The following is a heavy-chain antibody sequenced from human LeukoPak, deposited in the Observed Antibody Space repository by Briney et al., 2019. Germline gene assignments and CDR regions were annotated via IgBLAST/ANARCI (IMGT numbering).Heavy chain of an antibody. CDR2: INPSGGST. J-gene: IGHJ5*02. Sequence: ASVKVSCKASGYTFTSYYMHWVRQAPGQGLEWMGIINPSGGSTSYAQKFQGRVTMTRDTSTSPVYMELSSLRSEDTAVYYCARGGHYDILTGAILNWFDPWGQGTLVTVYS. CDR1: GYTFTSYY. D-gene: IGHD3-9*01. V-gene: IGHV1-46*01. CDR3: ARGGHYDILTGAILNWFDP.